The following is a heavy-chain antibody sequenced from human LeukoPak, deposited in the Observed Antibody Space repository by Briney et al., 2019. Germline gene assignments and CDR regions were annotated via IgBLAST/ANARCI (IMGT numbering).Heavy chain of an antibody. Sequence: SETLSLTCTVSGGSISSYYWSWIRQPPGKGLEWIGYIYYSGSTNYNPPLKSRVTISVDTSKNQFSLKLSSVTAAGTAVYYCARESLDAFDIWGQGTMVTVSS. CDR3: ARESLDAFDI. CDR2: IYYSGST. V-gene: IGHV4-59*01. J-gene: IGHJ3*02. CDR1: GGSISSYY. D-gene: IGHD1-26*01.